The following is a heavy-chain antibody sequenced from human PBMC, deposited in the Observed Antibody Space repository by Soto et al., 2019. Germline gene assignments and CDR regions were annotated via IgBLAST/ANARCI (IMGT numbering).Heavy chain of an antibody. V-gene: IGHV3-23*01. D-gene: IGHD1-26*01. CDR2: ISGSGGST. Sequence: EVQLLESGGGLVQPGGSLRLSCAASGFTFSSYAMRWVRQAPGKGLEWVSAISGSGGSTYYADSVKGRFTISRDNSKNTLYRQMNSLRAEDTAVYYCARRGSGSYYAYWGQGTLVTVSS. CDR1: GFTFSSYA. J-gene: IGHJ4*02. CDR3: ARRGSGSYYAY.